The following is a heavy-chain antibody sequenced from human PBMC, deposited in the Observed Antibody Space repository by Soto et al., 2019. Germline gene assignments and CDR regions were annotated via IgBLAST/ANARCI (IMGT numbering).Heavy chain of an antibody. V-gene: IGHV3-7*03. Sequence: GGSLRLSCASSGFTFSNYWMSWVRQVPGKGLAWVSNIKEDGSEKYYVDSVKGRFTISRDNAKNSVHLQMNSLRDEDTAVYYCVRFSILLSGRGRGAFFDSWGQGTPVTVSS. D-gene: IGHD3-9*01. CDR2: IKEDGSEK. CDR3: VRFSILLSGRGRGAFFDS. J-gene: IGHJ4*02. CDR1: GFTFSNYW.